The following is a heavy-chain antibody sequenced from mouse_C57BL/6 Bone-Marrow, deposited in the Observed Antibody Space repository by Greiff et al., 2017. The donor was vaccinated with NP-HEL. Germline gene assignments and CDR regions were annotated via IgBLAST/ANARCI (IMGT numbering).Heavy chain of an antibody. CDR2: IWSGGST. D-gene: IGHD2-2*01. V-gene: IGHV2-2*01. J-gene: IGHJ3*01. CDR1: GFSLTSYG. CDR3: ARNIYYGYDGFAY. Sequence: VKLQESGPGLVQPSQSLSITCTVSGFSLTSYGVHWVRQSPGKGLEWLGVIWSGGSTDYNAAFISRLSISKDNSKSQVFFKMNSLQADDTAIYYCARNIYYGYDGFAYWGQGTLVTVSA.